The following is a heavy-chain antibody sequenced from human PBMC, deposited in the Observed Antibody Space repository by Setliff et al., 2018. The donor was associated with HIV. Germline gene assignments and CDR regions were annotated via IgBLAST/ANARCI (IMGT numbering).Heavy chain of an antibody. D-gene: IGHD3-10*01. CDR1: GDSIGSYS. CDR3: ARRIDDSGSFPDKNWFDT. J-gene: IGHJ5*02. V-gene: IGHV4-4*09. Sequence: PSETLSLTCTVSGDSIGSYSWNWIRQPPGKGLEWIGYIYASGSTNYNPSLESRVTMSADTSKNQFSLKLSSVTAADTAVYFCARRIDDSGSFPDKNWFDTWGQGSLVTVSS. CDR2: IYASGST.